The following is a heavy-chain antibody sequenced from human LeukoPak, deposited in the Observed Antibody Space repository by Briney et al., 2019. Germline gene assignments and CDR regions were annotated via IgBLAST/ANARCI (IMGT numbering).Heavy chain of an antibody. CDR1: GGSISSYY. D-gene: IGHD1-26*01. V-gene: IGHV4-59*01. Sequence: SETLSLTCTVSGGSISSYYWSWIRQPPGKGLEWIGYIYYSGSTNYNPSLKSRVTISVDTSKNQFSLKPSSVTAADTAVYYCARDFGGSYYFDYWGQGTLVTVSS. CDR3: ARDFGGSYYFDY. CDR2: IYYSGST. J-gene: IGHJ4*02.